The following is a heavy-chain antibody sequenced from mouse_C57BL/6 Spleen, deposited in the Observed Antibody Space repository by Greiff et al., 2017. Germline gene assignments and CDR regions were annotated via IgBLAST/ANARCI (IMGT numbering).Heavy chain of an antibody. J-gene: IGHJ3*01. Sequence: VQLKESGAELVRPGASVKLSCTASGFNIKDDYMHWVKQRPEQGLEWIGWIDPEDGDTEYAPKFQGKATMTADTSSNTAYLQLSSLTSEDTAVYYCTTDYYGSSYGWFAYWGQGTLVTVSA. V-gene: IGHV14-1*01. CDR2: IDPEDGDT. CDR3: TTDYYGSSYGWFAY. D-gene: IGHD1-1*01. CDR1: GFNIKDDY.